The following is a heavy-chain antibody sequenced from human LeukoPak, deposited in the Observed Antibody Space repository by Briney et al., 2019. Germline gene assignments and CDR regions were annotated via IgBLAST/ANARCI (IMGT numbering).Heavy chain of an antibody. Sequence: GGSLRLSCVASGFSSSTFEMNWVRQAPGKGLEWVSFTDTSGRYVYYGDSVKGRFTISRDNAKNLLFLQMNGLRAEDTALYYCARGRSITLLRGVAMSDGFDIWGQGAMVAVSS. CDR1: GFSSSTFE. D-gene: IGHD3-10*01. J-gene: IGHJ3*02. V-gene: IGHV3-21*06. CDR3: ARGRSITLLRGVAMSDGFDI. CDR2: TDTSGRYV.